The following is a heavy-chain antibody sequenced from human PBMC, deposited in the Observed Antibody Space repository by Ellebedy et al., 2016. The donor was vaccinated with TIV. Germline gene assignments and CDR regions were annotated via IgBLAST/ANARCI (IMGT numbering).Heavy chain of an antibody. CDR1: GYSFTNYW. Sequence: KVSCKASGYSFTNYWISWVRQKPGKGLEWMGRIHPSDSDTDYRPSFRGHVTMSVDKSISFAFLQWSSLQASDTAMYYCARRGDSDFDSWGQGTVVTVSP. J-gene: IGHJ4*02. CDR2: IHPSDSDT. CDR3: ARRGDSDFDS. V-gene: IGHV5-10-1*01. D-gene: IGHD4-17*01.